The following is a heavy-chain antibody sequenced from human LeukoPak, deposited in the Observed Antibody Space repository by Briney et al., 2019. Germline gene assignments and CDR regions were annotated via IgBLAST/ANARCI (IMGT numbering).Heavy chain of an antibody. CDR2: ISSSGSTI. Sequence: GGSLRLSCAASGFTFSSYEMNWVRQAPGKGLEWVSYISSSGSTIYYADSVKGRFTISRDNAMSSLNLQMNSLRGEDTATYYCARNFAEAFDIWGQGTMVTVSS. J-gene: IGHJ3*02. CDR1: GFTFSSYE. V-gene: IGHV3-48*03. CDR3: ARNFAEAFDI.